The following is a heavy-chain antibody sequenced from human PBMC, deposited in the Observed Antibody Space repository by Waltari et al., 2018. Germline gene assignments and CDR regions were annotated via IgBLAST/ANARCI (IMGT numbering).Heavy chain of an antibody. D-gene: IGHD2-2*01. J-gene: IGHJ4*02. CDR3: ARSSSCSSTRCRYYFDY. V-gene: IGHV4-59*01. CDR2: IHYSGST. CDR1: GGSIRSYY. Sequence: QVQLQESGPGLVKPSETLSLTCPVSGGSIRSYYWSWIRQPPGKGLEWIGYIHYSGSTNYNPSLKSRVTISVDTSKNQFPLKLSFVTPADTALYYCARSSSCSSTRCRYYFDYWGQGTLVTVSP.